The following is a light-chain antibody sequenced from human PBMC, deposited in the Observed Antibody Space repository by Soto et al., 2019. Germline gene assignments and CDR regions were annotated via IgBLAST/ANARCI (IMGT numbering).Light chain of an antibody. J-gene: IGKJ5*01. CDR3: QQYGSSPLIT. Sequence: EIVLTQSPGTLSLSPGQRATLSCRAGQRLGAIDIAWYQRKPGQAPKFLTYGVSSRATGIPDRFSGSGSGTDFTLTISRLEPEDFAVYHCQQYGSSPLITFGQGTRLEIK. CDR1: QRLGAID. CDR2: GVS. V-gene: IGKV3-20*01.